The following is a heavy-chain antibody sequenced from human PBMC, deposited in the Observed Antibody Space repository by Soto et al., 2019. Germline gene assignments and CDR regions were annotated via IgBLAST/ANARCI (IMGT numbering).Heavy chain of an antibody. CDR3: AGYYDSSTLDY. D-gene: IGHD3-22*01. CDR2: INSDGSST. Sequence: EVQLVESGGGLVQPGGSLRLSCAASGFTFSSYWMHWVRQAPGTGLVWVSRINSDGSSTSYADSVKGRFTISRDNAKNTLYLQMNRLRSEDTAVYYCAGYYDSSTLDYWGQGTLVTVSS. V-gene: IGHV3-74*01. CDR1: GFTFSSYW. J-gene: IGHJ4*02.